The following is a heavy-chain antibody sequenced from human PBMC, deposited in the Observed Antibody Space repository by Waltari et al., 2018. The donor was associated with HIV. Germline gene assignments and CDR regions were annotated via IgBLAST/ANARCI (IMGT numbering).Heavy chain of an antibody. CDR1: GGSFSGYY. V-gene: IGHV4-34*01. D-gene: IGHD2-15*01. CDR2: INHSGST. CDR3: ARLCGGNPGHDY. J-gene: IGHJ4*02. Sequence: QVQLQQWGAGLLKPSETLSLTCAVHGGSFSGYYWSWIRQPPGKGLEWIGEINHSGSTNYNPSLKSRVTISVDTSKNQFSLKLSSVTAADTAVYYCARLCGGNPGHDYWGQGTLVTVSS.